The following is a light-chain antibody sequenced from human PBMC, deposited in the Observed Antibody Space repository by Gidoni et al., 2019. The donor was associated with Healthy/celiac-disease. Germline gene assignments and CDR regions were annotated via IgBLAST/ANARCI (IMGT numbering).Light chain of an antibody. Sequence: EIVLTQSPGTLSLSPGERATLSCRASQSVSSSYLAWYQQKPGQAPRLLIYGASSGATGIPDRFSGSGSGTDFTLTISGLEPEDFAVYYCQQYGSSPRYTFGQGTKLEIK. J-gene: IGKJ2*01. CDR1: QSVSSSY. CDR3: QQYGSSPRYT. CDR2: GAS. V-gene: IGKV3-20*01.